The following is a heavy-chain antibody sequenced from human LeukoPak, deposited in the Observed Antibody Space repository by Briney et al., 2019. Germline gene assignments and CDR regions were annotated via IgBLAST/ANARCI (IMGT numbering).Heavy chain of an antibody. D-gene: IGHD3-3*01. J-gene: IGHJ4*02. V-gene: IGHV3-7*01. Sequence: PGGSLRLSCAASGFTFSSYWMSWVRQAPGKGLEWVANIKQDGSEKYYVDSVKGRFTISRDNAKNSLYLQMNSLRAEDTAVYYCARDLHSYDFWSGLDYWGQGTLVTVSS. CDR1: GFTFSSYW. CDR2: IKQDGSEK. CDR3: ARDLHSYDFWSGLDY.